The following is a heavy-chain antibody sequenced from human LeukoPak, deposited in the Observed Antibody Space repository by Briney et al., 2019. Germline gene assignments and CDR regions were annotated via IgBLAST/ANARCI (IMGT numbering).Heavy chain of an antibody. D-gene: IGHD3-3*01. CDR1: GYTFTSYY. CDR2: INPNSGGT. Sequence: GASVKVSCKASGYTFTSYYMHWVRQAPGQGLEWMGRINPNSGGTNYAQKFQGRVTMTRDTSISTAYMELSRLRSDDTAVYYCARVTIFGVVIFDYWGQGTLVTVSS. V-gene: IGHV1-2*06. J-gene: IGHJ4*02. CDR3: ARVTIFGVVIFDY.